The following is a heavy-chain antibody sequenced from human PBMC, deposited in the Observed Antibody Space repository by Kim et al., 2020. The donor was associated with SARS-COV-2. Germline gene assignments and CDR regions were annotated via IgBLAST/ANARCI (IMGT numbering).Heavy chain of an antibody. J-gene: IGHJ5*02. V-gene: IGHV1-24*01. CDR1: GYTLIELS. CDR2: FDPEDGET. Sequence: ASVKVSCKVSGYTLIELSMHWVRQAPGKGLEWMGGFDPEDGETIYAQKFQGRVPMIEDTSTDTAYMEQSSLRSEDTAVYYCATSASHLPLYWFAPWGQGTLVTVSS. CDR3: ATSASHLPLYWFAP. D-gene: IGHD2-2*01.